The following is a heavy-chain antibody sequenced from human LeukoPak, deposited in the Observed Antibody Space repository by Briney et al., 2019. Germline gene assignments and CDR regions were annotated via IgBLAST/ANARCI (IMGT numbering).Heavy chain of an antibody. V-gene: IGHV1-69*13. CDR3: ARGLSTLGSNVGAGFDH. CDR2: IIPIFGTA. Sequence: SVKVSCKASGGTFSSYAISWVRQAPGQGLEWMGGIIPIFGTANYAQKFQGRVTITADESTSTAYMELSSLRSEDTAVYYCARGLSTLGSNVGAGFDHWGQGTLVTVSS. J-gene: IGHJ4*02. CDR1: GGTFSSYA. D-gene: IGHD1-26*01.